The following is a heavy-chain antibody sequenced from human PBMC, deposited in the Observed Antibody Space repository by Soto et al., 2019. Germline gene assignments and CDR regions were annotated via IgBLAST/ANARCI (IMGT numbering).Heavy chain of an antibody. Sequence: QVQLVQSGAEVKKPGSSVKVSCKASGGTFSSYAISWVRQAPGQGLEWMGGIIPIFGTANYAQKFQGRVTITADKSTSTAYMERSSLRSEDTAVYYCARTGVSSSSVYDYYGMDVWGQGTTVTVSS. V-gene: IGHV1-69*06. CDR1: GGTFSSYA. CDR2: IIPIFGTA. CDR3: ARTGVSSSSVYDYYGMDV. J-gene: IGHJ6*02. D-gene: IGHD6-6*01.